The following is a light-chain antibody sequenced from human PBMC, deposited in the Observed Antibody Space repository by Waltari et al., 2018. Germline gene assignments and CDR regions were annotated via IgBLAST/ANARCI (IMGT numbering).Light chain of an antibody. Sequence: NFMLTQPHSVSESPGKTVTLSCTRSSGSIASNYVQWHQQRPGSSPTTVIYEDNQRPSGVPDRFSGSIDSSSNSASLTISGLTTEDEADYYCQSYDSSNVVVFGGGTKLTVL. J-gene: IGLJ2*01. CDR3: QSYDSSNVVV. CDR1: SGSIASNY. V-gene: IGLV6-57*01. CDR2: EDN.